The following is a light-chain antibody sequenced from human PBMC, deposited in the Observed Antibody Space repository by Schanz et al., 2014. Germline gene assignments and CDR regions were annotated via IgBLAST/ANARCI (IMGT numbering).Light chain of an antibody. Sequence: DIVMTQSPDSLAVSLGERATINCKSSQSVLYTSDNKNYLAWYQHKPGQPPKLLIYWASTRESGVPDRFSGSGSGTDFTLTVSSLQAEDVAVYYCQQYSTTPLTFGQGTKVEIK. CDR1: QSVLYTSDNKNY. CDR2: WAS. CDR3: QQYSTTPLT. V-gene: IGKV4-1*01. J-gene: IGKJ1*01.